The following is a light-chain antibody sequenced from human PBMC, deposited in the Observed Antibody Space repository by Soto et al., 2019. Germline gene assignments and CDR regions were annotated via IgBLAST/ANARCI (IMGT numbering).Light chain of an antibody. CDR1: QSVSIW. CDR2: KAS. V-gene: IGKV1-5*03. J-gene: IGKJ1*01. CDR3: QQHHEYAAWT. Sequence: DIQMTQSPSTLSASVGDRVTITSRASQSVSIWLAWYQQKPGKAPNLLIYKASSLQSGVPSRFSGSGSGTEFTLTISGLQPEDSATYYCQQHHEYAAWTFGQGTKVEIK.